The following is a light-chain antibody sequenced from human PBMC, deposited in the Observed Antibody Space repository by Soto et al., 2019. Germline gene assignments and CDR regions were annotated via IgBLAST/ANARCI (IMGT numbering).Light chain of an antibody. CDR1: SSDDGIFNY. CDR2: EVN. J-gene: IGLJ2*01. CDR3: CSYAGSNTLI. V-gene: IGLV2-8*01. Sequence: QSVLTQPPSASGSPGQSVTISCTGTSSDDGIFNYVSWYQQHPDQAPKLLIFEVNNRPSGVPDRFSASKSGNTASLTVSGLQAEDEADYYCCSYAGSNTLIFGGGTKLTVL.